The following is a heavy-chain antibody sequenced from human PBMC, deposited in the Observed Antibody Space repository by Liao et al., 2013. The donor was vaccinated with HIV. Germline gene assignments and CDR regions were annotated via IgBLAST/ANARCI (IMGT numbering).Heavy chain of an antibody. J-gene: IGHJ3*02. Sequence: QLQLQESGSGLVKPSQTLSLTCAVSGGSISSGGNSWNWIRQPPGKGLEWIGYMYHSGSTFYNPSLQSRVTISIDTSKNQFSLNLNSVTATDTAVYYCARERGGFDIWGQGTMVTVSS. V-gene: IGHV4-30-2*01. CDR2: MYHSGST. CDR3: ARERGGFDI. CDR1: GGSISSGGNS.